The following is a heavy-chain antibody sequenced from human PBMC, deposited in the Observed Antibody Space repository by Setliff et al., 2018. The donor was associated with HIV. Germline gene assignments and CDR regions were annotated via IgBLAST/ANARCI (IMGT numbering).Heavy chain of an antibody. CDR2: ASPNRRNT. CDR3: ARGGLTAPTGY. V-gene: IGHV1-8*03. CDR1: GGTFSSYA. D-gene: IGHD3-9*01. Sequence: ASVKVSCKASGGTFSSYAISWVRQAAGQGLEWLGWASPNRRNTGYAQKFQGRLNITRNSAINTVYMELSGLRSADTGIYYCARGGLTAPTGYWGRGTLVTVS. J-gene: IGHJ4*02.